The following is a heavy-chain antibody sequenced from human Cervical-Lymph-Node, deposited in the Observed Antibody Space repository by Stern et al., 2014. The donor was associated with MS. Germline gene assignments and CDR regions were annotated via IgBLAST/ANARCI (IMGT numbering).Heavy chain of an antibody. V-gene: IGHV1-8*01. CDR3: ASSTSSAHYYYYAMDV. Sequence: VHLVESGAEVKKPGASVKVSCKASGYTFTSYDINWVRKATGQGLEWMGWMNPNSGDTGYPQKFQGRVTMTRNTSISTAYMELSSLRSEDTAVYYCASSTSSAHYYYYAMDVWGQGTTVTVSS. CDR2: MNPNSGDT. D-gene: IGHD6-19*01. CDR1: GYTFTSYD. J-gene: IGHJ6*02.